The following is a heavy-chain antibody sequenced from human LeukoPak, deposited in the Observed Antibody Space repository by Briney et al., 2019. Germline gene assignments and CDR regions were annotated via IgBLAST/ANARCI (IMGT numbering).Heavy chain of an antibody. CDR1: GFTFDDYA. J-gene: IGHJ4*02. Sequence: PGGSLRLSCATSGFTFDDYAMHWVRQAPGKGLEWVSGISWNSGSLGYADSVKGRFTISRDNAKNSLYLQMNSLRAEDTAVYYCAREYSSSSGRSFDYWGQGTLVTVSS. CDR2: ISWNSGSL. D-gene: IGHD6-6*01. V-gene: IGHV3-9*01. CDR3: AREYSSSSGRSFDY.